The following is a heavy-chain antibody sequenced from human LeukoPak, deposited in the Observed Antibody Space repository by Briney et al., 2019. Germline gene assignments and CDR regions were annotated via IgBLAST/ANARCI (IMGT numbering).Heavy chain of an antibody. J-gene: IGHJ4*02. CDR1: GCTFTSYG. Sequence: ASVQDTFKASGCTFTSYGISWVRPPPCQGREWMGWISSYNGNTNYAPKLQGRVTMTTDTSTSTAYMELRRLRSDDTAVYYCASPSSEPYYYGSGSYSPFDYWGQGTLVTVSS. V-gene: IGHV1-18*01. D-gene: IGHD3-10*01. CDR2: ISSYNGNT. CDR3: ASPSSEPYYYGSGSYSPFDY.